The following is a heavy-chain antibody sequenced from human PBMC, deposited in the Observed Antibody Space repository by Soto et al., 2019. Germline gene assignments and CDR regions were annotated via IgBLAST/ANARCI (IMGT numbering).Heavy chain of an antibody. CDR1: GFSLSTSGVG. D-gene: IGHD3-10*01. Sequence: SGPTLVNPTQTLTLTCTFSGFSLSTSGVGVGWIRQPPGKTLEWLALIYLNDDKSYSPSPNSRTTITKETSKNQVVLTMTNIDPVDTAIYYCAQSSGSMVRGVIMYYYYGLDVWGQGTTVTVSS. CDR2: IYLNDDK. V-gene: IGHV2-5*01. J-gene: IGHJ6*02. CDR3: AQSSGSMVRGVIMYYYYGLDV.